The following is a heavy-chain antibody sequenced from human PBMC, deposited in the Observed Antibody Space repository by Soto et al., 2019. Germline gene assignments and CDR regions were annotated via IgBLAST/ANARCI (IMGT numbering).Heavy chain of an antibody. J-gene: IGHJ6*02. CDR1: GFTFTSSA. CDR3: AAKRGYSYGLGLELMDV. D-gene: IGHD5-18*01. Sequence: SVKVSCKASGFTFTSSAVQWVRQARGQRLEWIGWIVVGSGNTNYAQKFQERVTITRDMSTSTAYMELSSLRSEDTAVYYCAAKRGYSYGLGLELMDVWGQGTTVTVSS. CDR2: IVVGSGNT. V-gene: IGHV1-58*01.